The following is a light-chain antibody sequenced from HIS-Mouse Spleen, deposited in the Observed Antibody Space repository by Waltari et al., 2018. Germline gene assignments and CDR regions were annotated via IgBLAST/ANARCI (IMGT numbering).Light chain of an antibody. J-gene: IGKJ2*01. CDR3: QQYYSTPYT. V-gene: IGKV4-1*01. CDR1: QSVLYSSNNKNY. Sequence: LGERATINCKSSQSVLYSSNNKNYLAWYQQKPGQPPKLLIYWASTRESGVPDRFSGSGSGTDFTLTISSLQAEYVAVYYCQQYYSTPYTFGQGTKLEIK. CDR2: WAS.